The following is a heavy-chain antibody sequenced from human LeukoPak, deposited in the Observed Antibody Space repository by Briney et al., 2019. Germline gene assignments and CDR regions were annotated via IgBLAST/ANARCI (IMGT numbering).Heavy chain of an antibody. CDR2: ISYDGSNK. J-gene: IGHJ4*02. CDR3: ARDKGRQLVRVFDY. Sequence: GRSLRLSCAASGFTFSSYAMHWVRQAPGKGLEWVAVISYDGSNKYYADSVKGRFTISRDNSKNTLYLQMNSLRAEDTAVYYCARDKGRQLVRVFDYWGQGTLVTVSS. CDR1: GFTFSSYA. V-gene: IGHV3-30-3*01. D-gene: IGHD6-13*01.